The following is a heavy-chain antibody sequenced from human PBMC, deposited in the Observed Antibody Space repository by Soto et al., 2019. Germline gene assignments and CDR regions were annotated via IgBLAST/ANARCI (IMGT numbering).Heavy chain of an antibody. D-gene: IGHD3-16*01. CDR1: GGTFNTYA. V-gene: IGHV1-69*01. CDR2: IIPIFGIK. CDR3: AKEAGDQ. Sequence: QMQLVQSGAEVKERGSSVKISCKTSGGTFNTYALTWVRQAPGQGLEWIGGIIPIFGIKNVAQRFQGRVTINADESLTPAYLEMTSLRSDDKAVYYCAKEAGDQGGQGTLVTVSS. J-gene: IGHJ1*01.